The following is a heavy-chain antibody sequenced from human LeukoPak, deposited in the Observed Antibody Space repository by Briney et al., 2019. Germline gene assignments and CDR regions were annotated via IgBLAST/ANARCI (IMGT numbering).Heavy chain of an antibody. Sequence: GRSLRLSCAASGFAFSGFGMHWVRQPPGKRLEWVSWIAKDGSHEFYADSVKGRFAISRDNSKHTLYLHLNSLRAEDTAVYYCAKDLLGYSGYDSGGYFDYWGQGTLVTVSS. CDR1: GFAFSGFG. V-gene: IGHV3-30*18. CDR2: IAKDGSHE. D-gene: IGHD5-12*01. J-gene: IGHJ4*02. CDR3: AKDLLGYSGYDSGGYFDY.